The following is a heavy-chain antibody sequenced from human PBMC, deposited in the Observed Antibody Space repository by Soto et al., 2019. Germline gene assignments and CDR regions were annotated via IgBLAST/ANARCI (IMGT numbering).Heavy chain of an antibody. Sequence: QVQLQESGPGLVKPSQTLSLTCTFSGGSINSGGYCWSWIRQPPGKGMDWIGCISYGGSTTYNPSLNSRVTISVDTSKNHFSLKLTSVTAADTAVYYCARGILVWGQGALVTVSS. CDR2: ISYGGST. CDR1: GGSINSGGYC. V-gene: IGHV4-31*03. D-gene: IGHD5-18*01. J-gene: IGHJ4*02. CDR3: ARGILV.